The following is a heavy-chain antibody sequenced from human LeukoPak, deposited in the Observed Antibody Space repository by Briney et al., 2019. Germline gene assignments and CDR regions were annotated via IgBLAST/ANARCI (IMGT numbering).Heavy chain of an antibody. Sequence: SETLSLTCTVSGGSISSYYWSWLRQPPGKGLEWIGYIYYSGSTNYNPSLKSRVTISVDTSKNQFSLKLRSVTAADTAVYYCARTTEGYCRGRSCYSYYYYMGVWGKGTTVTVSS. CDR3: ARTTEGYCRGRSCYSYYYYMGV. J-gene: IGHJ6*03. D-gene: IGHD2-15*01. V-gene: IGHV4-59*01. CDR1: GGSISSYY. CDR2: IYYSGST.